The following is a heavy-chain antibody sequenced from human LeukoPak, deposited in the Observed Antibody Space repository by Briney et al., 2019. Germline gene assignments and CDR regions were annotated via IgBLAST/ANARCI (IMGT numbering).Heavy chain of an antibody. J-gene: IGHJ6*03. CDR2: INHSGST. Sequence: SETLPLTCAVYGGSFSGYYWSWIRQPPGKGLEWIGEINHSGSTNYNPSLKSRVTISVDTSKNQFSLKLSSVTAADTAVYYCARGGDVVVPAALMYVWGKGTTVTVSS. D-gene: IGHD2-2*01. V-gene: IGHV4-34*01. CDR3: ARGGDVVVPAALMYV. CDR1: GGSFSGYY.